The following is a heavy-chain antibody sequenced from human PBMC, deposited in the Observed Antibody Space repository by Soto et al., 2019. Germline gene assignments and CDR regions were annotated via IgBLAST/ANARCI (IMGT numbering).Heavy chain of an antibody. CDR1: GGTFSSYT. J-gene: IGHJ3*02. Sequence: QVQLVQSGAEVKKPGSSVKVSCKASGGTFSSYTISWVRQAPGQGLEWMGRIIPILGIANYAQKFQGRVTITADKSTSTAYMELSSLRSEDTAVYYCARDVPSSSSSIDPTQYDAFDIWGQGTMVTVSS. CDR2: IIPILGIA. D-gene: IGHD6-6*01. V-gene: IGHV1-69*08. CDR3: ARDVPSSSSSIDPTQYDAFDI.